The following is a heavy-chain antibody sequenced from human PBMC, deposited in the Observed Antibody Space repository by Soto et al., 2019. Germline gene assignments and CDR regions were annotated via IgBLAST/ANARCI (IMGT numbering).Heavy chain of an antibody. Sequence: QVQLQESGPGLVKPSETLSLTCTVSNDSISPYYWSWIRQPPGKGLEWIGFIYYSGSTTYNPSLKSRVTISVATSKDQFSLKLTSVTAADTAIYYFAIHFPPLHSGSHYFDLWGQGTLVTVSS. J-gene: IGHJ4*02. D-gene: IGHD3-10*01. CDR3: AIHFPPLHSGSHYFDL. CDR2: IYYSGST. V-gene: IGHV4-59*08. CDR1: NDSISPYY.